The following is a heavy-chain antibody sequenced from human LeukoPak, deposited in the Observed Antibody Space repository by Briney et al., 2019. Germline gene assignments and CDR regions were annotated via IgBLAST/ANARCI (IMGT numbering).Heavy chain of an antibody. CDR3: ARGSRELYYFDY. CDR1: GGSISSYY. Sequence: SETLSLTCTVCGGSISSYYWSWIRQRPGKGLEWIGYIYYSGSTKYNPSLKSRVTISVDASKTQFSLKLNSVTAADTAVYYCARGSRELYYFDYWGQGTLVSVSS. J-gene: IGHJ4*02. V-gene: IGHV4-59*01. D-gene: IGHD1-7*01. CDR2: IYYSGST.